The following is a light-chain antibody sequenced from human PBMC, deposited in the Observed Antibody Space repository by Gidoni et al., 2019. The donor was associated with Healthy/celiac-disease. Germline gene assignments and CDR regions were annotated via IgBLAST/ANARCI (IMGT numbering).Light chain of an antibody. J-gene: IGKJ2*03. Sequence: DIQMTQSPSSLSASVGDRVTITGRARQSIRSYLNWYQQKPGKAPKTLMYAASSLQSGVPSRLSSSGSGTDFTLTISSLQPEDIATYYCQQSYNTPYSFGQGTKLEIK. V-gene: IGKV1-39*01. CDR2: AAS. CDR1: QSIRSY. CDR3: QQSYNTPYS.